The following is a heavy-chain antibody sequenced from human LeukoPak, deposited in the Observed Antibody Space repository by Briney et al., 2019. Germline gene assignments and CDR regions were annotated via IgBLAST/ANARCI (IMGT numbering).Heavy chain of an antibody. V-gene: IGHV1-18*01. CDR1: GYTFTSYG. J-gene: IGHJ4*02. D-gene: IGHD2-21*02. CDR2: ISAYNGNT. CDR3: ARASYCGGDCYFSTGFDY. Sequence: ASVKVSCKASGYTFTSYGISWVRQAPGQGLEWMGWISAYNGNTNYAQKLQGRVTMTTDTSTSTAYMELRSLRSDDTAVYYCARASYCGGDCYFSTGFDYWGQGTLVTVSS.